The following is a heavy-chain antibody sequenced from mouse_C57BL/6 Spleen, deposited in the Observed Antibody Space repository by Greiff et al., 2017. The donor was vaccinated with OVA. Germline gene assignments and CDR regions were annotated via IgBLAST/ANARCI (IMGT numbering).Heavy chain of an antibody. Sequence: VQLQQSGPELVKPGASVKMSCKASGYTFTDYNMHWVKQSHGKSLEWIGYINPNNGGTSYNQKFKGKATLTVNKSSSTAYMELRSLTSEDSAVYYCGPITTVVVDYWGQGTTLTVSS. CDR3: GPITTVVVDY. V-gene: IGHV1-22*01. CDR1: GYTFTDYN. J-gene: IGHJ2*01. CDR2: INPNNGGT. D-gene: IGHD1-1*01.